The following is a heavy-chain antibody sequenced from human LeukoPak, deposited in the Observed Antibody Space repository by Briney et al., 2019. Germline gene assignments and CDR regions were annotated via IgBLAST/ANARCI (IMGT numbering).Heavy chain of an antibody. J-gene: IGHJ4*02. CDR2: VHLSGRT. Sequence: SETLSLTCDVSGGSISNTNWWTWVRQPPGEGLEWIGEVHLSGRTNYNPSLESRVTMSVDMSENHISLKLTSVTAADTAVYYCAREGGPYRPLDYSGQGTLVTVSS. CDR1: GGSISNTNW. CDR3: AREGGPYRPLDY. V-gene: IGHV4-4*02.